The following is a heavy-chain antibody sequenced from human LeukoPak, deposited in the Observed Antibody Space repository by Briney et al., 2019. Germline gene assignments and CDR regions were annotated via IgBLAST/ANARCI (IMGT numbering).Heavy chain of an antibody. V-gene: IGHV1-8*01. D-gene: IGHD3-10*01. Sequence: ASVKVSCKASGYTFTSYDINWVRQATGQGLEWMGWMNPNSGNTGYAQKFQGRVTITADKSTSTAYMELSSLRSEDTAVYYCARTRPTMVRGVIPTDYYYYYYMDVWGKGTTVTISS. J-gene: IGHJ6*03. CDR1: GYTFTSYD. CDR2: MNPNSGNT. CDR3: ARTRPTMVRGVIPTDYYYYYYMDV.